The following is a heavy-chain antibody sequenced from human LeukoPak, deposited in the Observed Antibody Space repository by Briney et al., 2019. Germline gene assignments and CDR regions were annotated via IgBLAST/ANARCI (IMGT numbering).Heavy chain of an antibody. V-gene: IGHV3-15*01. D-gene: IGHD6-19*01. CDR1: GFTFSNAW. CDR3: TLRDRTVAGDY. J-gene: IGHJ4*02. Sequence: GGSLRLSCAASGFTFSNAWMSWVRQAPGKGLEWVGRIKSKTDGGTTDYAAPVKGRFTISRDDPKNTLYLQMNSLKTEDTAVYYCTLRDRTVAGDYWGQGTLVTVSS. CDR2: IKSKTDGGTT.